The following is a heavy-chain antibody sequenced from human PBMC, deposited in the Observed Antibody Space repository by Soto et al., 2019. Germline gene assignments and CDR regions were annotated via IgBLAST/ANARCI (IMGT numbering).Heavy chain of an antibody. V-gene: IGHV3-74*03. CDR1: GLTFRSYW. J-gene: IGHJ4*02. Sequence: GGSLRLSCAASGLTFRSYWMHWVRQAPGKGLVWVSRINTDGSVAMYVDSVKGRFTISRDNAKNTLYLHMNSLRAEDTAVYYCVRDVQLDLLDSCGRGTLVTGSS. CDR2: INTDGSVA. D-gene: IGHD2-2*03. CDR3: VRDVQLDLLDS.